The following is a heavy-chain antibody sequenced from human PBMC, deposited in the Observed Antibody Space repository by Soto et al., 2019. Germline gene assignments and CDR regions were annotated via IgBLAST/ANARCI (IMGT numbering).Heavy chain of an antibody. CDR3: ARQRGYCSGDSCKRINWFDP. V-gene: IGHV4-39*01. D-gene: IGHD2-15*01. CDR1: GGSVTTSSYY. CDR2: TYYSGNT. Sequence: SETLSLTCTVSGGSVTTSSYYWGWIRQPPGEGLDWIGSTYYSGNTFYNPSLKSRVTISVDTSKNEFSLMLRSVTAADTAVYYCARQRGYCSGDSCKRINWFDPWGQGTLVTVSS. J-gene: IGHJ5*02.